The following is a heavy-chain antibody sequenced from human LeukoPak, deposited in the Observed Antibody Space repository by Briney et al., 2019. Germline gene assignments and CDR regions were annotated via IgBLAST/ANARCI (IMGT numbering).Heavy chain of an antibody. CDR3: ARVPREVATRRQYFDY. Sequence: VASVKVSCTASGYSFSGYYMHWVRQAPGQGLEWMGWINPNSGDTNYAQKFQGRVTMTRDTSISTAYMELSGLISDDTAVYYCARVPREVATRRQYFDYWGQGTLVTVSS. CDR1: GYSFSGYY. V-gene: IGHV1-2*02. CDR2: INPNSGDT. D-gene: IGHD5-24*01. J-gene: IGHJ4*02.